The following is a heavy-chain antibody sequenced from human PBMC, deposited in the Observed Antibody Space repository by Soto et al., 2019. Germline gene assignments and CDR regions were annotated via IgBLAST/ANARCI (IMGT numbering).Heavy chain of an antibody. Sequence: ASVKVSCTASGYTFTSYAMNWVRQAPGQGLEWMGWINTNTGNPTYAQGFTGRFVFSLDTSVSTAYLQICSLKAEDTAVYYCARAPLYSSSWYELVRYYYYGMDVWGQGTTVTVSS. J-gene: IGHJ6*02. D-gene: IGHD6-13*01. CDR2: INTNTGNP. CDR3: ARAPLYSSSWYELVRYYYYGMDV. CDR1: GYTFTSYA. V-gene: IGHV7-4-1*01.